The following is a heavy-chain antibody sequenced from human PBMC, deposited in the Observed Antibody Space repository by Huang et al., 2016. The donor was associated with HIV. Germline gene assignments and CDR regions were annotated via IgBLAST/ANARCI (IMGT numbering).Heavy chain of an antibody. J-gene: IGHJ6*03. D-gene: IGHD5-18*01. Sequence: QVQLVQSGAEVKKPGASVKVSCKASGYTFSSFGISWVRQAPGQGLEWVGWISVYNGNTKFAQKFQGILTMTTDRSTSTAYMELRSLRSDDTAVYYCARGGGIQLWLLGYYYMDVWGNGTTVTVSS. CDR3: ARGGGIQLWLLGYYYMDV. V-gene: IGHV1-18*01. CDR2: ISVYNGNT. CDR1: GYTFSSFG.